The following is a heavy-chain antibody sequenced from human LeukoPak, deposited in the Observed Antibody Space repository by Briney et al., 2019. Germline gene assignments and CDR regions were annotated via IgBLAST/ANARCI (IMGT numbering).Heavy chain of an antibody. V-gene: IGHV3-30*03. CDR1: GFIFSSYG. J-gene: IGHJ4*02. CDR2: ISYDGNTI. Sequence: PGGSLRLSCAASGFIFSSYGMHWVRQAPGKGLQWVAVISYDGNTIHYADSVKGRFTISRDTSKNTLYLQMNSLRTEDTAVYYCARSGGLQKFDYWGQGTLVTVSS. CDR3: ARSGGLQKFDY. D-gene: IGHD4-11*01.